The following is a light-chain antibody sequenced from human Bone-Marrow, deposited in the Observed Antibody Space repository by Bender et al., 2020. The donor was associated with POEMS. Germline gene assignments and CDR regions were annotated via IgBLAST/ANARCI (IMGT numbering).Light chain of an antibody. V-gene: IGLV3-25*02. CDR1: ALPKQF. CDR3: QSADTSGPYRVM. Sequence: VVTQPPSLSVSPGQTATITCPGDALPKQFAHWYQQRPGRAPSLIIYKDTERPSGIPERPSGSGSGTTVTLTITGVQAEDDADYYCQSADTSGPYRVMFGGGTKLTVL. J-gene: IGLJ3*02. CDR2: KDT.